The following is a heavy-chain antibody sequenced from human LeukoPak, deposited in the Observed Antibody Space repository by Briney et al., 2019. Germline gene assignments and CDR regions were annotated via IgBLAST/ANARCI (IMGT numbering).Heavy chain of an antibody. D-gene: IGHD2-15*01. J-gene: IGHJ4*02. Sequence: GGSLRLSCAASGFTFSSYAMSWVRQAPGKGLEWFSVISGSGGSTYYADSVKGRFTISRDNSKNTLYLQMNSLRAEDTAVYYCASQVVGAAYFDYWGQGTLVTVSS. CDR3: ASQVVGAAYFDY. V-gene: IGHV3-23*01. CDR1: GFTFSSYA. CDR2: ISGSGGST.